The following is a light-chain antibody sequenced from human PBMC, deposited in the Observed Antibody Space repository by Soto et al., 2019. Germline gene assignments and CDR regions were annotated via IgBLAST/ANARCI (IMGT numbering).Light chain of an antibody. CDR2: GNK. Sequence: QSVLTQPPSVSGALGQRVTISCTGSGLSIGAGYDVHWYQQLPGTAPKLVIYGNKIRPSGVPDRFSGSKSGTSASLAITGLHDEDEAEYYCQSFGAVVSGYVFGAGTKVTVL. CDR1: GLSIGAGYD. CDR3: QSFGAVVSGYV. J-gene: IGLJ1*01. V-gene: IGLV1-40*01.